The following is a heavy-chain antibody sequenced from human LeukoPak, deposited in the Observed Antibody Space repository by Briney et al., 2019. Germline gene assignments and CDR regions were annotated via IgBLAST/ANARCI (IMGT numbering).Heavy chain of an antibody. CDR1: GFTFSSYA. J-gene: IGHJ4*02. V-gene: IGHV3-23*01. CDR2: ISGGGSGT. CDR3: AELWWYNDY. Sequence: GGSLRLSCAASGFTFSSYAMTWVRQAPGKGLEWVSGISGGGSGTYYADSVKGRFTISRDSSRNTLYLQMNSLRAEDTAVYYCAELWWYNDYWGQGTLVTVSS. D-gene: IGHD2-21*01.